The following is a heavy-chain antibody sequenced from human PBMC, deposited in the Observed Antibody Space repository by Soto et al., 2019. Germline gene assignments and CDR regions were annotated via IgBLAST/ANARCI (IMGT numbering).Heavy chain of an antibody. J-gene: IGHJ4*02. CDR3: ARVYGDGSLDY. V-gene: IGHV4-30-2*01. CDR1: GGSISSGGYS. D-gene: IGHD2-2*02. CDR2: IYHSGST. Sequence: QLQLQESGSGLVKPSQTLSLTCAVSGGSISSGGYSWSWIRQPPGKGLEWIGYIYHSGSTYYNPSLKSRVTISVDRSKNKFSLKVSSVTAADTAVYYCARVYGDGSLDYWGQGTLVTVSS.